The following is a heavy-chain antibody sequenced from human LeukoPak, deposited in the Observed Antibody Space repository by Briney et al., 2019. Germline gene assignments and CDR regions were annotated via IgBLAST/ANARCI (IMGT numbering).Heavy chain of an antibody. CDR1: GFTFRTYW. D-gene: IGHD1-26*01. Sequence: PGGSLRLSCEASGFTFRTYWMHWVRQAPGEGLMWVSRISTDAGTTTGYADSVKGRFTISRDNAKNTLYLQMNSLRAEDTAVYYCARESEWGFDYWGQGTLVTVSS. CDR3: ARESEWGFDY. CDR2: ISTDAGTTT. J-gene: IGHJ4*02. V-gene: IGHV3-74*01.